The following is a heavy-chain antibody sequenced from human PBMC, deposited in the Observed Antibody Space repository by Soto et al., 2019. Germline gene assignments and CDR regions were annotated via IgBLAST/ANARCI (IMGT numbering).Heavy chain of an antibody. D-gene: IGHD2-15*01. CDR2: IIPVYGTA. CDR1: GGTFSSYA. Sequence: QVQLVQSGAEGKKPGSSVKVSCKASGGTFSSYAFSWVRQAPGQGLEWMGGIIPVYGTANYAEKFQGRVTITADESTTTAHMELSSLRSEDTAVYYCARSGGHSYYYYGLDVWGLGTTVPVSS. V-gene: IGHV1-69*01. CDR3: ARSGGHSYYYYGLDV. J-gene: IGHJ6*02.